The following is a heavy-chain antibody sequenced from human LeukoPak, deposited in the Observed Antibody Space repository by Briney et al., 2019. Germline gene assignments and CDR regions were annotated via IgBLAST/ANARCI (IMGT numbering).Heavy chain of an antibody. CDR1: GFSFSDYE. D-gene: IGHD3-9*01. J-gene: IGHJ6*02. V-gene: IGHV3-48*03. CDR2: ISSSATTI. CDR3: AKDIGSYYDILTGYIPGYYYYYGMDV. Sequence: PGGSLRLSCAASGFSFSDYEMNWVRQAPGKGLEWVSYISSSATTIYYAESVKGRFTISRDNAKKSLYLQMNSLRTEDTALYYCAKDIGSYYDILTGYIPGYYYYYGMDVWGQGTTVTVSS.